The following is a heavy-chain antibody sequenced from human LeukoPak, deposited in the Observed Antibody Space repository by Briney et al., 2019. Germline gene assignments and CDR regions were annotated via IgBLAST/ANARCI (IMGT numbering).Heavy chain of an antibody. CDR2: IIPIFGTA. V-gene: IGHV1-69*13. Sequence: SVKVSCEASGGTFSSYAISWVRQAPGQGHEWMGGIIPIFGTANYAQKFQGRVTITADESTSTAYMELSSLRSEDTAVYYCARDGGTMVRGVTSSPGRYYYYYMDVWGKGTTVTVSS. J-gene: IGHJ6*03. D-gene: IGHD3-10*01. CDR1: GGTFSSYA. CDR3: ARDGGTMVRGVTSSPGRYYYYYMDV.